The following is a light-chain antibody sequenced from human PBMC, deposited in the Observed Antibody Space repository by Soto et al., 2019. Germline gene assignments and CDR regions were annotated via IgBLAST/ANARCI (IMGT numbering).Light chain of an antibody. CDR2: DAS. Sequence: EIVLTQSPATLSLSPGERATLSCRASQSVSSYLAWYQQKPGQAPRLLIYDASNRATGIPARFSGSGSGTDFTLTISSLEPEDLAVYYCQQCGSSSKWTVGQGPKVDIK. CDR3: QQCGSSSKWT. V-gene: IGKV3-11*01. CDR1: QSVSSY. J-gene: IGKJ1*01.